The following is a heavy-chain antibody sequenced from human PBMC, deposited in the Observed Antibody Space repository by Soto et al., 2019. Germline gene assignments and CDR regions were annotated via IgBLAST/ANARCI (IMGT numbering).Heavy chain of an antibody. D-gene: IGHD6-6*01. J-gene: IGHJ6*02. CDR2: ISAYNGNT. Sequence: QVQLVQSGAEVKKPGASVKVSCKASGYTFTSYGISWVRQAPGQGLEWMGWISAYNGNTNYAQKLQGRVTMTTDTSTSTAYRELRSLRSDDTAVYYCARGVAARPTEFYYYYGMDVWGQGTTVTVSS. CDR3: ARGVAARPTEFYYYYGMDV. V-gene: IGHV1-18*01. CDR1: GYTFTSYG.